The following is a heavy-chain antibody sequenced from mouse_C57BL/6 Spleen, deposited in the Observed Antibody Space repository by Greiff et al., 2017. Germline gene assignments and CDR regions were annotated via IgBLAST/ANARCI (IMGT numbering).Heavy chain of an antibody. CDR1: GYTFTSYT. V-gene: IGHV1-4*01. Sequence: VKLQQSGAELARPGASVKMSCKASGYTFTSYTMHWVKQRPGQGLEWIGYINPSSGYTKYNQKFKDKATLTADKSSSTAYMQLSSLTSEDSAVYYCARGTAQAIFDYWGQGTTLTVSS. J-gene: IGHJ2*01. D-gene: IGHD3-2*02. CDR3: ARGTAQAIFDY. CDR2: INPSSGYT.